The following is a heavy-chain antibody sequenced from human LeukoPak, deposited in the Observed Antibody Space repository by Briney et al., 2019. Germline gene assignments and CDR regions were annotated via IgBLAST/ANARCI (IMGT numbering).Heavy chain of an antibody. CDR3: ARADASGHYGYFDY. Sequence: PSETLSLTCTVSSGSISRGNYYWSWIRQHPGKGLEWIGYIYYSGNTYYNPSLKSRVTISIDTSKNQFSLKLSSVTAADTAVYYCARADASGHYGYFDYWGQGALVTVSS. V-gene: IGHV4-31*03. D-gene: IGHD2-15*01. J-gene: IGHJ4*02. CDR2: IYYSGNT. CDR1: SGSISRGNYY.